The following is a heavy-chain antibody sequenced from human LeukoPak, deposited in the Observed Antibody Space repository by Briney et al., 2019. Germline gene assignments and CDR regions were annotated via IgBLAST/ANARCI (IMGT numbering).Heavy chain of an antibody. Sequence: TGGSLRLSCAASGFTFSSYGMHWVRQAPGKGLEGVAVIWCDGSNKYYADSVQGRFTISRYNSKDALYMQMNSLRAEDTAVYYCAKDRAGATFFDYWGQGTLVTVSS. CDR1: GFTFSSYG. CDR3: AKDRAGATFFDY. D-gene: IGHD1-26*01. CDR2: IWCDGSNK. J-gene: IGHJ4*02. V-gene: IGHV3-33*06.